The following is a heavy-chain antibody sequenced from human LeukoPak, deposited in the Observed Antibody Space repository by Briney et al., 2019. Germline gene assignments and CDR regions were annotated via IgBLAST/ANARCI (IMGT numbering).Heavy chain of an antibody. D-gene: IGHD2-15*01. CDR2: ISSSSSYI. CDR3: ARDLKRGAARPFDY. V-gene: IGHV3-21*01. J-gene: IGHJ4*02. CDR1: GFTFSSYS. Sequence: GGSLRLSCAASGFTFSSYSMSWVRQAPGKGLEWVSSISSSSSYIYYADSVKGRFTISRDNAKNSLYLQMNSLRAEDTAGYYCARDLKRGAARPFDYWGQGTLVTVSS.